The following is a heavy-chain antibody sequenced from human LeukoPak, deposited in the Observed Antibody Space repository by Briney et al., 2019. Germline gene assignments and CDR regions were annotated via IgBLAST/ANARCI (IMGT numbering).Heavy chain of an antibody. Sequence: PGGSLRLSCAASGFTFSSYSMNWIRQPPGKGLEWIGEINHSGSTNYNPSLKSRVTISVDTSKNQFSLKLSSVTAADTAVYYCARVRYSGYVPYWGQGTLVTVSS. CDR3: ARVRYSGYVPY. D-gene: IGHD5-12*01. CDR2: INHSGST. V-gene: IGHV4-34*01. J-gene: IGHJ4*02. CDR1: GFTFSSYS.